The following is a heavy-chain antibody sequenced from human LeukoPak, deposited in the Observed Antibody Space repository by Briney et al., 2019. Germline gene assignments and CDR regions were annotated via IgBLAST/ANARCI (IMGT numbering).Heavy chain of an antibody. D-gene: IGHD3-22*01. CDR2: MNPNSGNT. CDR1: GYTFTSYD. V-gene: IGHV1-8*01. CDR3: ARKRAYYDSSGYFSY. Sequence: ASVKVSCKASGYTFTSYDINWERQATGQGLEWMGWMNPNSGNTGYAQKFQGRVTMTRNTPISTAYMELSSLRSEDTAVYYCARKRAYYDSSGYFSYWGQGTLVTVSS. J-gene: IGHJ4*02.